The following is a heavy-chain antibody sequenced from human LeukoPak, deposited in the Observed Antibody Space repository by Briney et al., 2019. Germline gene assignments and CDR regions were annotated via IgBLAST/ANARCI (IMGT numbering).Heavy chain of an antibody. CDR2: ISGSGGST. Sequence: PGGSLRLSCAASGFTFSSYAMSWVRQAPGKGLEWVSAISGSGGSTYYADSVKGRFTTSRDNSKNTLYLQMNSLRAEDTAVYYCAKGGVVPAAFHLPFDYWGQGTLVTVSS. D-gene: IGHD2-2*01. V-gene: IGHV3-23*01. CDR1: GFTFSSYA. J-gene: IGHJ4*02. CDR3: AKGGVVPAAFHLPFDY.